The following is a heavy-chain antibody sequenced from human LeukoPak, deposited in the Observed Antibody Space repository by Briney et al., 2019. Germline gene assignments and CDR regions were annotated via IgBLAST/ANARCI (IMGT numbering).Heavy chain of an antibody. J-gene: IGHJ4*02. V-gene: IGHV4-59*01. Sequence: SETLSLTCTVSGGSLSSYYWSWIRQPPGKGLEWIGYVFYSGSTIYNPSLKSRVTISGDTSKNQFSLKLSSVTPADTAVYYCAGEHSGGYRFDYWGQGTLVTVSS. CDR2: VFYSGST. CDR1: GGSLSSYY. D-gene: IGHD3-22*01. CDR3: AGEHSGGYRFDY.